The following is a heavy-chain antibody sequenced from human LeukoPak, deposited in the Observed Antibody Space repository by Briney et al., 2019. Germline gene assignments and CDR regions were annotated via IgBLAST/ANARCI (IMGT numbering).Heavy chain of an antibody. CDR1: GYTFTNYD. D-gene: IGHD2-15*01. J-gene: IGHJ4*02. V-gene: IGHV1-8*01. Sequence: ASVKVSCTASGYTFTNYDINWVRRATGQGLEWMGWMNPNSGNTGYAQKFQGRVTMTRSTSISTAYMELSSLTSEDTAVYYCARVSLGYCSGGTCYFQDHWGQGTLVTVSS. CDR2: MNPNSGNT. CDR3: ARVSLGYCSGGTCYFQDH.